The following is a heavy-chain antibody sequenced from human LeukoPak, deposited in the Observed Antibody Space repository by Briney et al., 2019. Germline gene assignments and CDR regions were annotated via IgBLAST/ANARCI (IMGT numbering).Heavy chain of an antibody. Sequence: GASVKVSCKASGGTFSSYAISWVRQAPGQGLEWMGGIIPIFGTANYAQKFQGRVTITTDESTSTAYMKLSSLRSEDTAVYYCARGRITYYYDSSGYSGVFGDAFDIWGQGTMVTVSS. CDR2: IIPIFGTA. CDR1: GGTFSSYA. CDR3: ARGRITYYYDSSGYSGVFGDAFDI. J-gene: IGHJ3*02. V-gene: IGHV1-69*05. D-gene: IGHD3-22*01.